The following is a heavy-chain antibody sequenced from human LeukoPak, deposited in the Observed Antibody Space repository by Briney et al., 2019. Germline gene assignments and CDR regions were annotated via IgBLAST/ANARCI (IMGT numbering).Heavy chain of an antibody. D-gene: IGHD3-3*01. CDR3: ARAEGYDFWSGPND. J-gene: IGHJ4*02. Sequence: GGSLRLSCAASGFTFSSYSMNWVRQAPGKGLEWVSSISSSSSYIYYADSVKGRFTISRDNAKNSLYLQMNSLRAEDTAVYYCARAEGYDFWSGPNDWGQGALVTVSS. CDR1: GFTFSSYS. CDR2: ISSSSSYI. V-gene: IGHV3-21*01.